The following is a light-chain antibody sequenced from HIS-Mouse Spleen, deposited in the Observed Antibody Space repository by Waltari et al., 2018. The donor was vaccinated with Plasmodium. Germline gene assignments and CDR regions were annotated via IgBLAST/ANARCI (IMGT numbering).Light chain of an antibody. CDR3: YSTDSSGNHRV. Sequence: SYELTQPPSVSVSPGQTARITCSGDALPKKYAYWYQQKSGQAPVLVSYEDGKRPSGIPEGFSGSSSGTMATLTISGAQVEDEADYYCYSTDSSGNHRVFGGGTKLTVL. V-gene: IGLV3-10*01. CDR2: EDG. J-gene: IGLJ3*02. CDR1: ALPKKY.